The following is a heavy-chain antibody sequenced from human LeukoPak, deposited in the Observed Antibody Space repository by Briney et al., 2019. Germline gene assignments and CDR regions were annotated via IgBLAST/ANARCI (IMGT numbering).Heavy chain of an antibody. V-gene: IGHV4-59*01. Sequence: SETLSLTCTVSGGSIRNYYWSWIRQPPGKGLEWIGYVSYSGNTNYSPSLRSRVTISVDTSKNHFSLRLSSVTAADTAVYFCARAGRIEATSTYYFDYWGQGTLVTVSS. CDR1: GGSIRNYY. J-gene: IGHJ4*02. CDR2: VSYSGNT. D-gene: IGHD2/OR15-2a*01. CDR3: ARAGRIEATSTYYFDY.